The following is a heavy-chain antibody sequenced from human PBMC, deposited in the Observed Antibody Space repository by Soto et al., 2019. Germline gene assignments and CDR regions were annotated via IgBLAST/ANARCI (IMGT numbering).Heavy chain of an antibody. D-gene: IGHD2-21*02. CDR2: ISGSGGST. CDR3: AKKGLKGVVTAPSFDY. Sequence: EVQLLESGGGLVQPGGSLRLSCAASGFTFSSYAMSWVRQAPGKGLEWVSAISGSGGSTYYADSVKGRFTISRDNSKNTLDLQVNSLRAEDTAVYYCAKKGLKGVVTAPSFDYWGQGTLVTVSS. CDR1: GFTFSSYA. J-gene: IGHJ4*02. V-gene: IGHV3-23*01.